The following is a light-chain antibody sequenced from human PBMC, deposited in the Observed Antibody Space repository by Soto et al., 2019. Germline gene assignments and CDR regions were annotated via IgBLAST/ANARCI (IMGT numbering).Light chain of an antibody. CDR3: SSYTTRSTLV. J-gene: IGLJ2*01. CDR1: SMAVGAYDF. Sequence: QSALTQPASVSGSPGQSITISCTGPSMAVGAYDFVSWYQHYPGKAPKLVTFDVTHRPPGISDRFSGSKSANTASLTISGLQAEDEAFYYCSSYTTRSTLVFGGGTKVTVL. CDR2: DVT. V-gene: IGLV2-14*01.